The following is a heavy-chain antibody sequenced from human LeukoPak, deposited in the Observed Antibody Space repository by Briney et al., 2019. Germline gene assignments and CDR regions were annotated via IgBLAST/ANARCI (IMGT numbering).Heavy chain of an antibody. CDR2: ISSSSSYI. CDR3: ARGSEGYCSGGGCYYGMDV. CDR1: GFTFSSYT. Sequence: GGFLRLSCAASGFTFSSYTMNWVRQAPGKGLEWVSYISSSSSYIYYADSVKGRFTISRDNAENSLYLQMNSLRAEDTAVYYCARGSEGYCSGGGCYYGMDVWGQGTTVTVSS. J-gene: IGHJ6*01. D-gene: IGHD2-15*01. V-gene: IGHV3-21*01.